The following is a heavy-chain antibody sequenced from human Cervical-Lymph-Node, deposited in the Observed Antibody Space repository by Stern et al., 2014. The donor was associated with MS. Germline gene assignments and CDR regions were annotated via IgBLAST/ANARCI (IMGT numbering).Heavy chain of an antibody. V-gene: IGHV3-21*01. CDR3: ARDALNVRGTFDI. J-gene: IGHJ3*02. CDR2: ITSGSTYI. Sequence: VQLVDSGGGLVKPGGSLRLSCAASGFTFSTYSMNWVRQAPGKGLEWVSSITSGSTYIYYADSVKGRFTISRDNAKNSLYLQMNSLRAEDTALYYCARDALNVRGTFDIWGQGTIVSVSS. CDR1: GFTFSTYS. D-gene: IGHD3-16*01.